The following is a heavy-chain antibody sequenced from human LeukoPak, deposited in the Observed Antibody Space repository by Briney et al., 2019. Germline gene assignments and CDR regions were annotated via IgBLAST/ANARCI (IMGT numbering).Heavy chain of an antibody. CDR2: IYSGGST. Sequence: PGGSLRLSCAASGFTVSSNYMTWVRQAPGKGLEWVSVIYSGGSTYYADSVKGRFTISRDNSKNTVFLQMNSLRAEDTAVYYCARDYDGKAWYYFDYWGQGTLVTVSS. D-gene: IGHD4-23*01. J-gene: IGHJ4*02. CDR1: GFTVSSNY. V-gene: IGHV3-66*01. CDR3: ARDYDGKAWYYFDY.